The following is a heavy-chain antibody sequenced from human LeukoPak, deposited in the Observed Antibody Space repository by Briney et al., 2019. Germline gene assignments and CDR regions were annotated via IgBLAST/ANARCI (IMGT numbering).Heavy chain of an antibody. CDR1: GYTFTNYD. D-gene: IGHD6-13*01. V-gene: IGHV1-8*01. CDR3: ARYSSWYNWFDP. CDR2: MNPNSGNT. Sequence: EASVKVSCKASGYTFTNYDVNWVRQATGQGLEWMGWMNPNSGNTGYAQKFQGRVTMTRNTSISTAYMELSSLRSEDTAVYYCARYSSWYNWFDPWGQGTLVTVSS. J-gene: IGHJ5*02.